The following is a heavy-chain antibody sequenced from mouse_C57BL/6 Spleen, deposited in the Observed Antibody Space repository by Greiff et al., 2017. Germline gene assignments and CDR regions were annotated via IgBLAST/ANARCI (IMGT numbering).Heavy chain of an antibody. Sequence: VQLQQSGAELARPGASVKLSCKASGYTFTSYGISWVKQRTGKGLEWIGEIYPRGGNTYYHEKFKGNATMTADNSTNKAYMQLRSPTAEDSAVYFCARQDYGSSPSMDYWGQGTSVTVSS. CDR3: ARQDYGSSPSMDY. CDR2: IYPRGGNT. CDR1: GYTFTSYG. J-gene: IGHJ4*01. D-gene: IGHD1-1*01. V-gene: IGHV1-81*01.